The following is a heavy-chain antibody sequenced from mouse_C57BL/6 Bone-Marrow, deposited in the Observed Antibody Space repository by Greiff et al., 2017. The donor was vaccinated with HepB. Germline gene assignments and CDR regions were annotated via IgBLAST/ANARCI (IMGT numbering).Heavy chain of an antibody. J-gene: IGHJ4*01. V-gene: IGHV14-4*01. Sequence: EVQLQQSGAELVRPGASVKLSCTASGFNIKDDYMHWVKQRPEQGLEWIGCIDPENGDTEYASKFQGKATITADTSSNTAYLQLSSLTSEDTAVYYCTNGNPYYYAMDYWGQGTSVTVSS. CDR1: GFNIKDDY. CDR3: TNGNPYYYAMDY. CDR2: IDPENGDT. D-gene: IGHD2-1*01.